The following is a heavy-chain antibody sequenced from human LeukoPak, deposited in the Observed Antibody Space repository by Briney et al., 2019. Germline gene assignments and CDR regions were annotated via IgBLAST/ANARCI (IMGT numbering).Heavy chain of an antibody. Sequence: SGPTLVNPTQTLTLTCTFSGFSLSTSGVGVGWIRQPPGKALEWLALVYWNDDKRYSPSLMGRLTITKDTSKNQVILTMTNMGPADTATYYCARTHYGYYPGYWGQGTLVTVSS. CDR1: GFSLSTSGVG. D-gene: IGHD4-17*01. V-gene: IGHV2-5*01. J-gene: IGHJ4*02. CDR2: VYWNDDK. CDR3: ARTHYGYYPGY.